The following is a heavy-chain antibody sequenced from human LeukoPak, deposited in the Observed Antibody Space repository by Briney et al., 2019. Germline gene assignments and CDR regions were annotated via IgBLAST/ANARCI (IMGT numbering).Heavy chain of an antibody. D-gene: IGHD2-15*01. CDR1: GGSISSGSYY. J-gene: IGHJ4*02. V-gene: IGHV4-61*09. CDR2: IYTSGST. CDR3: SRWPTYCSSSSCLQGD. Sequence: SETLSLTCTVSGGSISSGSYYWSWIRQPARKGLEWIGHIYTSGSTNYNPSLKSRVTISVDTSKNQFSLKLSSVTAADTAVYYCSRWPTYCSSSSCLQGDWGQGTLVTVSS.